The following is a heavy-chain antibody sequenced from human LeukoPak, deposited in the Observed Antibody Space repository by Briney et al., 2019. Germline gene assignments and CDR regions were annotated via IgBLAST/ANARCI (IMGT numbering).Heavy chain of an antibody. CDR3: ARWQQQLTHFDY. V-gene: IGHV1-69*13. Sequence: SVKVSCKASGGTFSSYAISWVRQAPGQGLEWMGGIIPIFGTANYAQKFQGRVTITADESTSTAYMELSSLRSEDTVVYYCARWQQQLTHFDYWGQGTLVTVSS. CDR1: GGTFSSYA. D-gene: IGHD6-13*01. CDR2: IIPIFGTA. J-gene: IGHJ4*02.